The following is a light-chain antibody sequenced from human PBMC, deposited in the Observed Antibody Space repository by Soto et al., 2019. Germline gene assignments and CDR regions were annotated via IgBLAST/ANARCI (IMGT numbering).Light chain of an antibody. CDR1: QSISSW. CDR2: DAS. Sequence: DIQMTQSPSTLSASVGDRVTITCRASQSISSWSAWYQQKPGKAPKLLIYDASSLESGVPSRFSGSGSGTEFTLTISSLQPDDFATYYCQKYNSAPQTFGQGTKVDIK. CDR3: QKYNSAPQT. V-gene: IGKV1-5*01. J-gene: IGKJ1*01.